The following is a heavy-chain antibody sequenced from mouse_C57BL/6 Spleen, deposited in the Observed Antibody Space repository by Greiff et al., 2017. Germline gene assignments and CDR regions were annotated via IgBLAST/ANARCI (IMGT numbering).Heavy chain of an antibody. V-gene: IGHV1-72*01. CDR1: GYTFTSYW. CDR2: IAPNSGGT. D-gene: IGHD1-1*01. CDR3: ARDYGISCPRYAY. Sequence: VQLQQPGAELVKPGASVKLSCKASGYTFTSYWMHWVKQRPGRGLEWIGRIAPNSGGTQYNEKFKSKATLTVDKHSSPAYMQLSSLTSEDYAVDYYARDYGISCPRYAYWGQGTLVTVSA. J-gene: IGHJ3*01.